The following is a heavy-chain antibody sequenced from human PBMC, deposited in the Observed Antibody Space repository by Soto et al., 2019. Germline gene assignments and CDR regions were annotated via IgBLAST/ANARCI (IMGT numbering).Heavy chain of an antibody. D-gene: IGHD6-13*01. CDR1: GYTFTGYA. Sequence: ASVKVSCKASGYTFTGYAMHWVRQAPGQRFEWMGWINAGNGDTKYSEKFQGRVTITRDTSASTAYMELSSLRSEDTAVYYCARGSAAGPYYFDAWGQGTLVTVSS. J-gene: IGHJ4*02. V-gene: IGHV1-3*01. CDR2: INAGNGDT. CDR3: ARGSAAGPYYFDA.